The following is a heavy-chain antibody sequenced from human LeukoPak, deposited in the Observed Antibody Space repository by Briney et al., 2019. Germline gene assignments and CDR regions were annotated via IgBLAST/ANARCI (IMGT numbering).Heavy chain of an antibody. CDR3: ARVGYDSSGYYSLGNY. J-gene: IGHJ4*02. CDR2: IYSDNT. CDR1: GFTVSNS. D-gene: IGHD3-22*01. V-gene: IGHV3-53*01. Sequence: GGSLRLSCTVSGFTVSNSMSWVRQAPGKGLEWVSFIYSDNTHYSDSVKGRFTISRDNSKNTLYLQMNSLRAEDTAVYYCARVGYDSSGYYSLGNYWGQGTLVSVSS.